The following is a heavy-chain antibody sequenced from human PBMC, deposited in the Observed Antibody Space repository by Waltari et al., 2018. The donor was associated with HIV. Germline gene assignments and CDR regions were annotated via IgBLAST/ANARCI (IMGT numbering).Heavy chain of an antibody. CDR2: IYNSRST. CDR3: ARGIDVQRVAAPCLDI. CDR1: GGSTTTYY. Sequence: QVQLRESGPGLVKPSETLSRTCTVSGGSTTTYYWTWIRPPPGKGLEWIGYIYNSRSTDYNPSLTSRATISVDTSKNQFSLKLSAVTTADTAVYYCARGIDVQRVAAPCLDIWGQGTMVTVSS. J-gene: IGHJ3*02. V-gene: IGHV4-59*01. D-gene: IGHD6-25*01.